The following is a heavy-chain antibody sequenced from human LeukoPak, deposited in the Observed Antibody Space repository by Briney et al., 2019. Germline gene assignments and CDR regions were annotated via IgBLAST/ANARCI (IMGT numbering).Heavy chain of an antibody. CDR2: INPNSGGT. Sequence: ASVKVSCKPSTYTFFVNYMRCVRQAPGQGLEWMGWINPNSGGTNYAQKFQGRVTMTRDTSINTVYMELTRLRSDDTAVYYCARDLFLGDRGSSCFYPWGQGTLVTVSS. J-gene: IGHJ5*02. V-gene: IGHV1-2*02. D-gene: IGHD3-3*01. CDR3: ARDLFLGDRGSSCFYP. CDR1: TYTFFVNY.